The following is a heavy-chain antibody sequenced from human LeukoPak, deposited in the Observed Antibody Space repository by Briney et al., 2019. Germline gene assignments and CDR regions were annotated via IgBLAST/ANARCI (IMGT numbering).Heavy chain of an antibody. D-gene: IGHD5-24*01. V-gene: IGHV1-18*01. CDR1: GYTFTSYG. J-gene: IGHJ4*02. Sequence: ASVKVSCKPSGYTFTSYGITWVRQAPGQGLEWMGWISTFNDTTNYAQKIMGRVTMTTDTSTSTAYMELRSLRSDDTAVYYCAKAGTGDGYNGFDYWGQGTLVTVSS. CDR3: AKAGTGDGYNGFDY. CDR2: ISTFNDTT.